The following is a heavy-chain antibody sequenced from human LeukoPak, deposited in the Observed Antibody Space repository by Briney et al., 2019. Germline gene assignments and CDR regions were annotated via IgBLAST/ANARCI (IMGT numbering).Heavy chain of an antibody. D-gene: IGHD3-22*01. Sequence: GGSLRLSCAASGFTFSSYAMHWVRQAPGKGLEWVAVISYDGSNKYYADSVKGRFTISRDNSKNTLYLQMNSLRAEDTAVYYCARASGFSYYFDYWGQGPLVTVSS. V-gene: IGHV3-30-3*01. J-gene: IGHJ4*02. CDR1: GFTFSSYA. CDR2: ISYDGSNK. CDR3: ARASGFSYYFDY.